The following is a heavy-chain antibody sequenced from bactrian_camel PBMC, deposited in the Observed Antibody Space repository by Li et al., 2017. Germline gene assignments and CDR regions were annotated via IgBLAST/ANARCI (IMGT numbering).Heavy chain of an antibody. CDR2: IAIGSRGDT. J-gene: IGHJ4*01. Sequence: QLVESGGGSVQAGGSLRLSCAASGSTNSYCMGWFRQAPGKEREGVAAIAIGSRGDTSYADSVKGRFTISKGATKNTVYLQMANLIPEDSAMYYCARRQAWFGICPLRPSVYLQWGQGTQVTVS. CDR1: GSTNSYC. CDR3: ARRQAWFGICPLRPSVYLQ. D-gene: IGHD3*01. V-gene: IGHV3S40*01.